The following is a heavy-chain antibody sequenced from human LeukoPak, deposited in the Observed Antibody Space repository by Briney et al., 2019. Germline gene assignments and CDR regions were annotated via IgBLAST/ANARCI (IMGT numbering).Heavy chain of an antibody. Sequence: PSETLSLTCTVSGGSISSGGYYWSWIRQHPGKGLEWIGYIYYSGSTYYNPSLKSRVTISVDTSKNQFSLKLSSVTAADTAVYYCARVAYSSGYQFDYWARGPWSPPPQ. CDR3: ARVAYSSGYQFDY. D-gene: IGHD3-22*01. CDR1: GGSISSGGYY. J-gene: IGHJ4*02. V-gene: IGHV4-31*03. CDR2: IYYSGST.